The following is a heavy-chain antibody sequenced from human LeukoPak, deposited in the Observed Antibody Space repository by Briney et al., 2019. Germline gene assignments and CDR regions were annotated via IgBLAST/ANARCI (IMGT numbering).Heavy chain of an antibody. Sequence: SVKVSCKASGYTFTSYGISWVRQAPGQGLEWMGGIIPIFGTANYAQKFQGRVTITTDESTSTAYMELSSLRSEDTAVYYCARDIYDSSGSYFDYWGQGTPVTVSS. CDR2: IIPIFGTA. J-gene: IGHJ4*02. CDR1: GYTFTSYG. D-gene: IGHD3-22*01. CDR3: ARDIYDSSGSYFDY. V-gene: IGHV1-69*05.